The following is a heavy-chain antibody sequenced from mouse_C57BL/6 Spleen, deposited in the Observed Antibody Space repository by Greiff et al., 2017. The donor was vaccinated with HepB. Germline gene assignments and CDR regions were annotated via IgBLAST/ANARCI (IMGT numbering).Heavy chain of an antibody. CDR3: ARDRDGYYGYFDY. D-gene: IGHD2-3*01. CDR1: GFTFSSYA. J-gene: IGHJ2*01. Sequence: DVMLVESGGGLVKPGGSLKLSCAASGFTFSSYAMSWVRQTPEKRLEWVATISDGGSYTYYPDNVKGRFTISRDNAKNNLYLQMSHLKSEDTAMYYCARDRDGYYGYFDYWGQGTTLTVSS. V-gene: IGHV5-4*01. CDR2: ISDGGSYT.